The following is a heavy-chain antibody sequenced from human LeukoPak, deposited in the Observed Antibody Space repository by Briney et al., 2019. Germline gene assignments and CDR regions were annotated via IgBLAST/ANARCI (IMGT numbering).Heavy chain of an antibody. CDR2: INPNSGES. CDR1: AYTFTDYY. J-gene: IGHJ4*02. CDR3: AKDRVVAAATSADY. V-gene: IGHV1-2*02. D-gene: IGHD2-15*01. Sequence: ASVKVSCKASAYTFTDYYLHWVRQAPGQGLEWMGWINPNSGESNFARKFHGRVTMTSDTSISTAYMELIWLRSDDTAVYYCAKDRVVAAATSADYWGQGTLVTVST.